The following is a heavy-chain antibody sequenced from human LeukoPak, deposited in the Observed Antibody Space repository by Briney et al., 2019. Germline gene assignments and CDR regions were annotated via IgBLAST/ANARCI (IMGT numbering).Heavy chain of an antibody. CDR1: GDSVSIDSAA. CDR2: TYYRSKWYS. Sequence: SQTLSLTCDISGDSVSIDSAAWNWIRQSPLRGLEWLGRTYYRSKWYSDYAVSVKSRITINPDTSKNQLSLQLNSVTPEDTAVYYCARATGSSQGYLDYWGQGTLVNVSS. D-gene: IGHD6-13*01. J-gene: IGHJ4*02. V-gene: IGHV6-1*01. CDR3: ARATGSSQGYLDY.